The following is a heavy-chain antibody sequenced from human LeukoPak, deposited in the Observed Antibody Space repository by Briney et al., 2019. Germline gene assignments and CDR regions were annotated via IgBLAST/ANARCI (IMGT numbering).Heavy chain of an antibody. J-gene: IGHJ4*02. CDR3: ARDLGYYYDSSGYYPDY. V-gene: IGHV3-21*01. CDR2: ISSSSSYI. CDR1: YX. D-gene: IGHD3-22*01. Sequence: YXMXWXRQAPGKGLEWVSSISSSSSYIYYADSVKGRFTISRDNAKNSLYLQMNSLRAEDTAVYYCARDLGYYYDSSGYYPDYWGQGTLVTVSS.